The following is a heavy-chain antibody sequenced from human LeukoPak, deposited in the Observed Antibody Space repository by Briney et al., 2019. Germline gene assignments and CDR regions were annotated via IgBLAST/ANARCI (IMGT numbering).Heavy chain of an antibody. D-gene: IGHD6-13*01. CDR3: ARYRYSSSWDYFDY. CDR1: GYTFTSYG. Sequence: GASVKVSCKASGYTFTSYGISGVRQAPGQGLEWMGWISAYNGNTNYAQKLQGRVTMTTDTSTSTAYMELRSLRSDDTAVYYCARYRYSSSWDYFDYWRQGTLVTVSS. V-gene: IGHV1-18*01. J-gene: IGHJ4*02. CDR2: ISAYNGNT.